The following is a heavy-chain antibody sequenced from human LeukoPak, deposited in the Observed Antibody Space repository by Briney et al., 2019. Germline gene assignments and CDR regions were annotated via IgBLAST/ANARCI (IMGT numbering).Heavy chain of an antibody. V-gene: IGHV4-59*01. CDR1: GGSISSYY. CDR2: IYYSGST. Sequence: SETLSLTCTVSGGSISSYYWSWIRQPPGKGLEWIGYIYYSGSTNYNPSLKSRVTISVDTSKNRFSLKLSSVTAADTAVYYCARAPYDFWSGYHYWFDPWGQGTLVTVSS. J-gene: IGHJ5*02. CDR3: ARAPYDFWSGYHYWFDP. D-gene: IGHD3-3*01.